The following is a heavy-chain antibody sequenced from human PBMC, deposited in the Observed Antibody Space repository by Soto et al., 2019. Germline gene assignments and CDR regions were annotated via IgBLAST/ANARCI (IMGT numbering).Heavy chain of an antibody. CDR1: GFTFSSSA. D-gene: IGHD6-19*01. V-gene: IGHV3-23*01. J-gene: IGHJ5*02. CDR2: VSGSGGTT. Sequence: VQLLDSGGGLVQPGGSLRLSCAASGFTFSSSAMSWVRQAPGKGLGWVSAVSGSGGTTYYADSVRGRFTISRDNSKNTLYLQMNSLRAEDTAIYFCARCTVDTIVTSGWCHYLDPWGQGTLVTVSS. CDR3: ARCTVDTIVTSGWCHYLDP.